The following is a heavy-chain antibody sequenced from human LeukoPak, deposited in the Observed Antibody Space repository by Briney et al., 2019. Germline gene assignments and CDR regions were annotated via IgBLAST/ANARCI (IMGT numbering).Heavy chain of an antibody. CDR1: GFTFSRQP. CDR3: AKKVIHYYDSSGYYRSLYYYYYMDV. J-gene: IGHJ6*03. Sequence: GGSLTLSCAASGFTFSRQPMSWVRQAPGRGLEWVSAISGSGGRTYYAASVKGRFTISRDNSKNTLYLQMNSLRAEDTAVYYCAKKVIHYYDSSGYYRSLYYYYYMDVWGKGTTVTVSS. CDR2: ISGSGGRT. V-gene: IGHV3-23*01. D-gene: IGHD3-22*01.